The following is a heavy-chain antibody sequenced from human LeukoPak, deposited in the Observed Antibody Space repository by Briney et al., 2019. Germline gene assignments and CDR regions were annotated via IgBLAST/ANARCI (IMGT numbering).Heavy chain of an antibody. Sequence: QSGRSLRLSCAAAGFTFDDYAMHWVRQAPGKGLEWVSGISWNSGSIGYADSVKGRFTISRDNAKNSLYLQMNSLRAEDTALYYCANAIADDILTGYYTPRAFDIWGQGTMVSVSS. D-gene: IGHD3-9*01. CDR1: GFTFDDYA. V-gene: IGHV3-9*01. J-gene: IGHJ3*02. CDR2: ISWNSGSI. CDR3: ANAIADDILTGYYTPRAFDI.